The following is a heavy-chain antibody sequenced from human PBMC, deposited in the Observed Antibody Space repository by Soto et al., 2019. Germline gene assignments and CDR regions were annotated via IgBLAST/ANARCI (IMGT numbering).Heavy chain of an antibody. D-gene: IGHD4-17*01. J-gene: IGHJ4*02. CDR3: AKGASTTVFAFNDY. CDR1: GFTFDDYA. Sequence: EVQLVESGGGLVQPGRSLRLSCAASGFTFDDYAMHWVRQGPGKGLEWVSSISWNSGNLGYADSVKGRFTISRDNATDSLYLQMNSLRGEDTALYYWAKGASTTVFAFNDYWGQGTLVTVSS. V-gene: IGHV3-9*01. CDR2: ISWNSGNL.